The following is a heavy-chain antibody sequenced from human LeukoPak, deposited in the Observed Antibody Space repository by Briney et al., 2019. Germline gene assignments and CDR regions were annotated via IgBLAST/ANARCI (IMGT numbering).Heavy chain of an antibody. J-gene: IGHJ6*02. Sequence: PGGSLRLSCAASGFTFSNYGMYWVRQAPGQGLEWVVFISYDGSSTYYADSVKGRFTISRDNSKNTLYLQMSSLRPEDTAVYYCAKALGHSGYWGSNRYVMDVRGQGSTVTVCS. CDR2: ISYDGSST. CDR3: AKALGHSGYWGSNRYVMDV. V-gene: IGHV3-30*18. D-gene: IGHD3-22*01. CDR1: GFTFSNYG.